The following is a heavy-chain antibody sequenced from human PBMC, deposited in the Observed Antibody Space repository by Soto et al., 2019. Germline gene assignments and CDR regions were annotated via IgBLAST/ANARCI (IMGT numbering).Heavy chain of an antibody. CDR2: IYYSGST. J-gene: IGHJ4*02. CDR3: ARRIGRADEPLDY. D-gene: IGHD1-26*01. Sequence: QLQLQESGPGLVKPSETLSLTCTVSGGSISSRNYYWGWIRQPPGKGLEWIGSIYYSGSTYYNPSLKSRVTLSVDTSKNQFSLKLSSVTAADTAVYYCARRIGRADEPLDYWGQGTLVTVSS. V-gene: IGHV4-39*01. CDR1: GGSISSRNYY.